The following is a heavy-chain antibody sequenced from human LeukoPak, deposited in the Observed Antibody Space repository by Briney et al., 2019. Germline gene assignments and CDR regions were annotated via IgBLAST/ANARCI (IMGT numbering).Heavy chain of an antibody. V-gene: IGHV3-30*04. CDR2: ISTDGNDK. Sequence: GGSLRLSCAASGFTFSGYAMHWVRQAPGKGLEWLTVISTDGNDKHCADSVKGRFTVSRDNSKNTLFLQMNNLRTEDTAVYCCAKDKSVSADYYFDYWGQGTLVTVSS. CDR3: AKDKSVSADYYFDY. CDR1: GFTFSGYA. J-gene: IGHJ4*02. D-gene: IGHD5/OR15-5a*01.